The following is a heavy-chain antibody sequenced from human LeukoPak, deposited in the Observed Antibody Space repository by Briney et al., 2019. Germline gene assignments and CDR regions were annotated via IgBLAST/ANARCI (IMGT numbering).Heavy chain of an antibody. CDR3: AKDWRRIVVVGPITRHGNYMDV. CDR2: ISYDGSNK. Sequence: GGSLRLSCAASGFTFSSYAMHWVRQAPGKRLEWVAVISYDGSNKYFADSLKRRFTISRDNSKNTLYLQMNSLRPEDTAVYYCAKDWRRIVVVGPITRHGNYMDVWGKGTTVTISS. J-gene: IGHJ6*03. CDR1: GFTFSSYA. V-gene: IGHV3-30*04. D-gene: IGHD2-15*01.